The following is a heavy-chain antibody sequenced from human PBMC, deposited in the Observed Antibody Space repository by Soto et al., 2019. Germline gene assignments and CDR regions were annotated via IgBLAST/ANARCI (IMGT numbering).Heavy chain of an antibody. CDR1: GGSISSGGYY. D-gene: IGHD2-21*02. J-gene: IGHJ4*02. CDR2: IYYSGST. CDR3: ARAPYCGGDCYSDYFAY. V-gene: IGHV4-31*03. Sequence: KPSETLSLTCTVSGGSISSGGYYWSWIRQHPGKGLEWIGYIYYSGSTYYNPSLKSRVTISVDTSKNQFSLKLSSVTAADTAVYYCARAPYCGGDCYSDYFAYWGQGTLVTVSS.